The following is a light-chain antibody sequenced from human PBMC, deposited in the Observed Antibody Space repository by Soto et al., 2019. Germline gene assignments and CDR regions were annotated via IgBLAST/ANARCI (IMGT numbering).Light chain of an antibody. Sequence: DIQMTQSPSTLSASVGDRVTFTCRSSQSVLSSSNNKNHLAWYQQKPGQPPRLLIYWASTRKSGVPDRFSGSGSGTVFTLTISSLQAEDVAVYYCQQYYTTPLTFGGGTKVDIK. V-gene: IGKV4-1*01. J-gene: IGKJ4*01. CDR2: WAS. CDR1: QSVLSSSNNKNH. CDR3: QQYYTTPLT.